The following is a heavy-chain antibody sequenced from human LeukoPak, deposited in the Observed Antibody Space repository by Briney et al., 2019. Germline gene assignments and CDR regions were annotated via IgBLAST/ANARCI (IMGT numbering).Heavy chain of an antibody. D-gene: IGHD1-26*01. J-gene: IGHJ4*02. CDR1: GFPFSNYA. Sequence: GRSLRLSCAASGFPFSNYAMHWVRQAPGKGLEWVAVISYDGSNKYYTDSVKGRFTISRDNSKNTLYLQMSSLRAEDTSMYYCARPQSKWDLLSYFDYWGQGTLVTVSS. CDR2: ISYDGSNK. CDR3: ARPQSKWDLLSYFDY. V-gene: IGHV3-30-3*01.